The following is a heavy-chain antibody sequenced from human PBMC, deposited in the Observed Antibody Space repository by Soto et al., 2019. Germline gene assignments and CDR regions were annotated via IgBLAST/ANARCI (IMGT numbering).Heavy chain of an antibody. CDR2: ICPADSET. J-gene: IGHJ5*02. V-gene: IGHV5-51*01. Sequence: PGESLKISCKGSGYSFITYWIGWVRQMPGKGLEWMAMICPADSETRYSPSFQGHVTISADKSISTAYLQWGSLKASDTAIYYCARLLITMVRAVIPSDGWFDPWGQGTLVTVSS. CDR3: ARLLITMVRAVIPSDGWFDP. D-gene: IGHD3-10*01. CDR1: GYSFITYW.